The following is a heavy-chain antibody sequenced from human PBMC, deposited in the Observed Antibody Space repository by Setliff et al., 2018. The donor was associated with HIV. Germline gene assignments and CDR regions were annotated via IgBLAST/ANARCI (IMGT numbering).Heavy chain of an antibody. CDR1: GFTFRSYE. CDR3: ARDPGNGAVDY. Sequence: LRLSCAASGFTFRSYEMNWVRQAPGKGLEWLSYISSSGNTIYYTDSLKGRFTISRDNARSSLYLEMNSLRAEDTAVYYCARDPGNGAVDYWGQGTLVTVSS. J-gene: IGHJ4*02. V-gene: IGHV3-48*03. CDR2: ISSSGNTI.